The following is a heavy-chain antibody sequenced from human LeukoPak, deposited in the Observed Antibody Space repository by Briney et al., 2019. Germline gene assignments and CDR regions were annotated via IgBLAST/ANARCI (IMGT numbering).Heavy chain of an antibody. D-gene: IGHD3-9*01. CDR2: IYYSGST. J-gene: IGHJ6*02. CDR1: GGSISSYY. Sequence: RSSETLSLTCTVSGGSISSYYWSWIRQPPGKGLEWIGYIYYSGSTNYNPSLKSRVTTSVDTSKNQFSLKLSSVTAADTAVYYCARAPITIYGDYYYGMDVWGQGTTVTVSS. V-gene: IGHV4-59*08. CDR3: ARAPITIYGDYYYGMDV.